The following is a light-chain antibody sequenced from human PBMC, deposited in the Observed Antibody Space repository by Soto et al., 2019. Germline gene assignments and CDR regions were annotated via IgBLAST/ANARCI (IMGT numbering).Light chain of an antibody. V-gene: IGKV1-39*01. CDR2: LAS. CDR1: QTIISY. Sequence: DVQMTQSPSSLSASVGDRVTITCRASQTIISYLNWYQQRPGQAPKLLISLASTLQGGVPSRFSGSVSGTDFTLTISSLQPEDFATYFCQQTYKTPSTFGQGTKVDIK. CDR3: QQTYKTPST. J-gene: IGKJ2*01.